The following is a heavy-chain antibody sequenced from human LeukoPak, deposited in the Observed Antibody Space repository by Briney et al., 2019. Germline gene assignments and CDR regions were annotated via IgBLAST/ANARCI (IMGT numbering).Heavy chain of an antibody. Sequence: GGSLRLSCAASGFTSDDYAMHWVRHAPGKGLEWLSLISGDGTITYYSDSVKGRFTISRDNSKNSLYLQMNSLTTEDTALYYCAKDRAPIRVAGTRIGSWGQGSLVTVSS. J-gene: IGHJ5*02. D-gene: IGHD6-19*01. CDR2: ISGDGTIT. CDR3: AKDRAPIRVAGTRIGS. CDR1: GFTSDDYA. V-gene: IGHV3-43*02.